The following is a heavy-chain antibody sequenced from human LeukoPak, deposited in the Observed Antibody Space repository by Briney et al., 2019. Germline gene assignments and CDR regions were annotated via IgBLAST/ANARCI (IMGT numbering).Heavy chain of an antibody. CDR1: GGPFVGYY. Sequence: SETLSLTCTVSGGPFVGYYWTWIRQPPGKGLEWIGEITHSGGGNYNPSLKSRVPISVDSSQNRFSLKVLSVTAADTAVYYCAGRAGAPDFDVWGLGTLVSVSS. J-gene: IGHJ4*02. D-gene: IGHD3-10*01. V-gene: IGHV4-34*01. CDR2: ITHSGGG. CDR3: AGRAGAPDFDV.